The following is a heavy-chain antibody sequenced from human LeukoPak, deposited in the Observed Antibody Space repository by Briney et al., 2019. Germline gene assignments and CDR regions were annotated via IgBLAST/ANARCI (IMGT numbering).Heavy chain of an antibody. J-gene: IGHJ4*02. CDR2: INPNSGGT. CDR3: ASSYSSSSSPPHY. CDR1: GYTFTGYY. V-gene: IGHV1-2*02. D-gene: IGHD6-6*01. Sequence: ASVTVSCKASGYTFTGYYMYWVRQAPGQGLEWMGWINPNSGGTNYAQKFQGRVTMTRDTSISTAYMELSRLRSDDTAVYYCASSYSSSSSPPHYWGQGTLVTVSS.